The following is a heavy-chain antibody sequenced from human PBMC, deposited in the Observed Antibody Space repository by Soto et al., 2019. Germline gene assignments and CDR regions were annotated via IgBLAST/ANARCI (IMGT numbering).Heavy chain of an antibody. CDR3: ARANPRYCSSTSCPEPQRRNYYYGMDV. CDR1: GSTLSRFN. D-gene: IGHD2-2*01. V-gene: IGHV1-69*02. J-gene: IGHJ6*02. CDR2: DIPLFGIA. Sequence: GAPGKGSWKASGSTLSRFNISWGRQAPGQRVEWVGRDIPLFGIANYAQKFQGRVTITADKSTSTAYMELSSLRSEDTAVYYCARANPRYCSSTSCPEPQRRNYYYGMDVWGQGTTVTVSS.